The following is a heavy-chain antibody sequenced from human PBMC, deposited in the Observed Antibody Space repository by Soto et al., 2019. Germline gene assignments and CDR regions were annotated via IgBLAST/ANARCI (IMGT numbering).Heavy chain of an antibody. V-gene: IGHV1-18*01. D-gene: IGHD3-10*01. CDR2: ISVYNGNT. Sequence: ASVKVSCKASGYTFSNYAISWVRQAPGQGLEWIGWISVYNGNTKSAEKFQGRVTMTTDTSTSTAYMELRSLSSDDTALYYCARDGRITVIRGPLPFDSWG. CDR3: ARDGRITVIRGPLPFDS. CDR1: GYTFSNYA. J-gene: IGHJ5*01.